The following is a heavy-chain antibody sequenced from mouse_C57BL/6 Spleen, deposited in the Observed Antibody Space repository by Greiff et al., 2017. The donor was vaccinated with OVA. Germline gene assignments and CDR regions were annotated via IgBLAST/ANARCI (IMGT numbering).Heavy chain of an antibody. CDR2: ISYDGSN. CDR1: GYSITSGYY. J-gene: IGHJ2*01. CDR3: ARGDYDYAFDY. V-gene: IGHV3-6*01. Sequence: DVQLQESGPGLVKPSQSLSLTCSVTGYSITSGYYWNWIRQFPGNKLEWMGYISYDGSNNYNPSLKNRISITRDTSKNQFFLKLNSVTTEDTATYYCARGDYDYAFDYWGQGTTLTVSS. D-gene: IGHD2-4*01.